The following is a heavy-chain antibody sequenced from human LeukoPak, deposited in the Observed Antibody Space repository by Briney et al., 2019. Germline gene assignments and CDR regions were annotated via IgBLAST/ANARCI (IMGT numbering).Heavy chain of an antibody. J-gene: IGHJ2*01. CDR1: GGSISSSSYY. D-gene: IGHD1-7*01. V-gene: IGHV4-39*07. CDR3: ARRMGNWNYRWYFDL. Sequence: SETLSLTCTVSGGSISSSSYYWGWIRQPPGKGLEWIGSIYYSGTTDYNPSLKSRVTISVDTSKNQFSLKLSSVTAADTAVYYCARRMGNWNYRWYFDLWGRGTLVTVSS. CDR2: IYYSGTT.